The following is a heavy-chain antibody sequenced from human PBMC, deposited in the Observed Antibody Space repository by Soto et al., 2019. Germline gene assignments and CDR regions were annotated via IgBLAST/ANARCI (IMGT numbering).Heavy chain of an antibody. Sequence: SETLSLTCDVSGGSIKTDNWWTWVHQSPGKGLEWIGEIYHSGSALYNPSLNNRLTISIDKSKKQFSLTLTSVTAADTALYFCARADSVLIANGFDLWGQGIQVTVSS. CDR1: GGSIKTDNW. V-gene: IGHV4-4*02. CDR3: ARADSVLIANGFDL. J-gene: IGHJ5*02. CDR2: IYHSGSA. D-gene: IGHD2-21*01.